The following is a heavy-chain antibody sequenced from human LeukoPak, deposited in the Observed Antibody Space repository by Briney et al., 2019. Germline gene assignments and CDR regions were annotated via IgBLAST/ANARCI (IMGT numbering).Heavy chain of an antibody. Sequence: ASVKVSCKASGGTFSSYAISWVRQAPGQGLEWMGGFDPEDGETIYAQKFQGRVTMTEDTSTDTAYMELSSLRSEDTAVYYCATAYSSSGDWFDPWGQGTLVTVSS. V-gene: IGHV1-24*01. CDR1: GGTFSSYA. CDR2: FDPEDGET. J-gene: IGHJ5*02. CDR3: ATAYSSSGDWFDP. D-gene: IGHD6-13*01.